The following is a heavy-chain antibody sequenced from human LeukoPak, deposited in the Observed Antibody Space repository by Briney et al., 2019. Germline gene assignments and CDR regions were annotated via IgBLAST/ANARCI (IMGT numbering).Heavy chain of an antibody. CDR2: IIPILGIA. Sequence: SVKVSCKASGGTFSSYAISWVRKAPGQGLEWMGRIIPILGIANYAQKFQGRVTITADKSTSTAYMELSSLRSEDTAVYYCAHRSGTSYFDWLSPVDYWGQGTLVTVSS. CDR3: AHRSGTSYFDWLSPVDY. V-gene: IGHV1-69*04. J-gene: IGHJ4*02. D-gene: IGHD3-9*01. CDR1: GGTFSSYA.